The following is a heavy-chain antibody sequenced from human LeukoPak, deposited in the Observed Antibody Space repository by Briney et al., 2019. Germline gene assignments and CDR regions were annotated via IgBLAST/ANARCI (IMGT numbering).Heavy chain of an antibody. V-gene: IGHV4-59*08. Sequence: PSETLSLTCTVSGGSISSYYWSWIRQPPGKGLEWIGYIYYSGSTTYNPSLKSRVTISVDTSKNQFSLKLSSVTAADTAVYYCARGRYASRYFDYWGQGTLVTVSS. J-gene: IGHJ4*02. D-gene: IGHD2-2*01. CDR2: IYYSGST. CDR3: ARGRYASRYFDY. CDR1: GGSISSYY.